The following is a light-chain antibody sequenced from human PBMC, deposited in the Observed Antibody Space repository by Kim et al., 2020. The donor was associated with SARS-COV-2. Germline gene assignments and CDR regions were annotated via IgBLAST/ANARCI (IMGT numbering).Light chain of an antibody. V-gene: IGLV1-51*01. Sequence: GQKVSISCSGSSSNIENNYVSWYQQFPGTAPKLLIYDNNKRPSEIPDRFSGSKSGTSATLGITGLQTGDEADYYCGTWDSSLSAGVFGTGTKVTVL. CDR3: GTWDSSLSAGV. CDR2: DNN. J-gene: IGLJ1*01. CDR1: SSNIENNY.